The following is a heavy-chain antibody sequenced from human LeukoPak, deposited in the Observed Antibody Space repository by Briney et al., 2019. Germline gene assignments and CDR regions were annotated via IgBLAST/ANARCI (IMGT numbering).Heavy chain of an antibody. CDR3: AKGGRPGIAAAGIGYFDY. J-gene: IGHJ4*02. D-gene: IGHD6-13*01. CDR2: ISGSGGST. V-gene: IGHV3-23*01. CDR1: GFTFSSYA. Sequence: PGGSLRFSCAAAGFTFSSYAMIWVGQAPGMELKWVSAISGSGGSTYYADSVKGRFTISRDNSKNTLYLQMNSLRAEDTAVYYCAKGGRPGIAAAGIGYFDYWGQGTLVTVSS.